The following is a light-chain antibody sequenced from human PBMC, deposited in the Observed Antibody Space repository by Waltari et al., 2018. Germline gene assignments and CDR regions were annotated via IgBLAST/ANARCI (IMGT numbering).Light chain of an antibody. V-gene: IGKV3-11*01. J-gene: IGKJ2*01. CDR2: DAS. CDR1: QSIGSY. Sequence: EIVLTQSPATLSLSPGERATLSCRASQSIGSYLAWYQQKPGLAPSLLIYDASNRAAGIPARFSGSGSATDFTLTISSLEPEDFAVYYCQHRSNWPPSFGQGTKVEIE. CDR3: QHRSNWPPS.